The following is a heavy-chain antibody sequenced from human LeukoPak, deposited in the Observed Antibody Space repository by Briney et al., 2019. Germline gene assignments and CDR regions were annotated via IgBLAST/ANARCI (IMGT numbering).Heavy chain of an antibody. CDR1: GDSVSSNSAA. CDR3: ARSAYGSGSYPIDY. J-gene: IGHJ4*02. CDR2: TYYRSKWYN. V-gene: IGHV6-1*01. D-gene: IGHD6-19*01. Sequence: SQTLSLTCAISGDSVSSNSAAWKWIRQSPSRGLEWLVRTYYRSKWYNDYAISVKSRITINPDTSKNQFSLQLNSVTPEDTAVYYCARSAYGSGSYPIDYWGQGTLVTVSS.